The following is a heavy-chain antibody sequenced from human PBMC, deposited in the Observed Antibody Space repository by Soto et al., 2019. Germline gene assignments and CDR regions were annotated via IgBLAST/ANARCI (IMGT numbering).Heavy chain of an antibody. J-gene: IGHJ4*02. CDR1: GFVFSDYA. CDR2: ISAGGSDT. CDR3: GNVPIWCGSSSWYTEGFDS. D-gene: IGHD2-2*01. Sequence: EGQLLDSGGGWVQPGGSLRLSCVASGFVFSDYAMSWVRQAPGKGLEWVSAISAGGSDTYYADSVKGRFTVSRVNSKNTLYRQMNTLRAEDTAISYCGNVPIWCGSSSWYTEGFDSWGQGTLVTVSS. V-gene: IGHV3-23*01.